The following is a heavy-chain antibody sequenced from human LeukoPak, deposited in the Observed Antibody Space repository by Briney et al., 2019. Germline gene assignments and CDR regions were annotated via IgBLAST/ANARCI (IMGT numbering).Heavy chain of an antibody. D-gene: IGHD5-18*01. CDR2: IIPIFGTA. CDR1: GGTFSSYA. J-gene: IGHJ6*03. Sequence: ASVKVSCKASGGTFSSYAISWVRRAPGQGLEWMGGIIPIFGTANYAQKFQGRVTITTDESTSTAYMELSSLGSEDTAVYYCARNRGYSYGSDYYYMDVWGKGTTVTVSS. CDR3: ARNRGYSYGSDYYYMDV. V-gene: IGHV1-69*05.